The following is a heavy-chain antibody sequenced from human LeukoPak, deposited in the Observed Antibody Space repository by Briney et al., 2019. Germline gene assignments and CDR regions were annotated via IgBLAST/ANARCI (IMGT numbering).Heavy chain of an antibody. J-gene: IGHJ4*02. CDR3: ARATGQGNGAHFDY. D-gene: IGHD1-1*01. Sequence: SETLSLTCTVSGRSLSSGSHYYTWIRQPPGKGRELLGYMYYSGSTSYNPSLEGRVSISVDTSKNQFSLKLISVTDADTAVYYCARATGQGNGAHFDYWGQGTLVTVSS. CDR1: GRSLSSGSHY. V-gene: IGHV4-61*01. CDR2: MYYSGST.